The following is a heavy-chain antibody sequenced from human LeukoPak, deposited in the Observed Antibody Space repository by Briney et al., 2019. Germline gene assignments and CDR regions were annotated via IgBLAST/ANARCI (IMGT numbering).Heavy chain of an antibody. D-gene: IGHD5-18*01. V-gene: IGHV4-59*01. CDR2: IYYSGGT. Sequence: PSETLSLTCTVSGGSISSYYWSWIRQPPGKGLEWIGYIYYSGGTNYNPSLKSRVTISVDTSKNQFSLKLSSVTAADTAVYYCARVRRGYSYGVTYYGMDVWGQGTTVTVSS. CDR3: ARVRRGYSYGVTYYGMDV. J-gene: IGHJ6*02. CDR1: GGSISSYY.